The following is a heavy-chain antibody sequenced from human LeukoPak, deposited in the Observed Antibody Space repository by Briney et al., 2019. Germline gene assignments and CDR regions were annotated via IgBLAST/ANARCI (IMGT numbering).Heavy chain of an antibody. CDR2: IYYSGST. J-gene: IGHJ6*02. CDR1: GGSISSYY. CDR3: ARDTYYYGMDV. V-gene: IGHV4-59*01. Sequence: SETLSLTCTVSGGSISSYYWSWIRQPPGKGLEWIGYIYYSGSTNYNPSLKSRVTISVNTSKNQFSLKLSSVTAADTAVYYCARDTYYYGMDVWGQGTTVTVSS.